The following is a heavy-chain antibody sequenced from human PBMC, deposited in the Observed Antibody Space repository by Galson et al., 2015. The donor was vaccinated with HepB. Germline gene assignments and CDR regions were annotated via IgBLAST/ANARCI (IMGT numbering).Heavy chain of an antibody. CDR2: INAGNGNT. D-gene: IGHD3-3*01. V-gene: IGHV1-3*01. CDR1: GYTFTSYA. CDR3: ARVTRGLRFPHYYMDV. J-gene: IGHJ6*03. Sequence: SVKVSCKASGYTFTSYAMHWVRQAPGQRLEWMGWINAGNGNTKYSQKFQGRVTMTRDTSTSTVYMELSSLRSEDTAVYYCARVTRGLRFPHYYMDVWGKGTTVTVSS.